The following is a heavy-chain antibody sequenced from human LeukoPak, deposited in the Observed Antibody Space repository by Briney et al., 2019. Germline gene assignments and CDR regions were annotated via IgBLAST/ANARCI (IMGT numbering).Heavy chain of an antibody. Sequence: SGGSLRLSCAASGFTFSSYWMSWVRQAPGKGLEWVANIKQHGSEKYYVDSVKGRFTISRDNTKNSLYLQMNRLRAEDTAVYYCARDVIVARGNWFDPWGQGTLVTVSS. D-gene: IGHD5-12*01. CDR1: GFTFSSYW. V-gene: IGHV3-7*05. CDR3: ARDVIVARGNWFDP. CDR2: IKQHGSEK. J-gene: IGHJ5*02.